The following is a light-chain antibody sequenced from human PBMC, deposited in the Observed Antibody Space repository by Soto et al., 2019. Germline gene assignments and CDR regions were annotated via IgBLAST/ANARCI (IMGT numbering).Light chain of an antibody. CDR2: AAS. V-gene: IGKV1-39*01. Sequence: DIQMTQSPSSLSASVGDRVTITCRASQSISSHLHWYQQKPGKAPELLIYAASSLQSGVPSRFSGSGSGTDFTLTIGSLQPEDSATYYCQHSYSTPSTFGGGIKVEIK. J-gene: IGKJ4*01. CDR1: QSISSH. CDR3: QHSYSTPST.